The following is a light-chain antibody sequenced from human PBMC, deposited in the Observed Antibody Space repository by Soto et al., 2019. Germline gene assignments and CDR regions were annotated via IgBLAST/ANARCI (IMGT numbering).Light chain of an antibody. V-gene: IGLV1-40*01. CDR3: QSYDSSLSGSF. J-gene: IGLJ1*01. CDR2: GNS. CDR1: SSNIGAGYD. Sequence: QSVLTQPPSVSGAPGQRVTISCTGSSSNIGAGYDVHWYQQLPGTAPKLLIYGNSNRPSGVPDRFSGSKSGTSASLAITGLQAEDEADYYCQSYDSSLSGSFFGTGT.